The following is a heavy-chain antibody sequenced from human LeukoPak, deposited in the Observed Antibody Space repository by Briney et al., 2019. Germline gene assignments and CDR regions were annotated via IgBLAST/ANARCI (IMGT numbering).Heavy chain of an antibody. CDR3: ARSSTYYYDSSGYHYNRIFEY. Sequence: ASVKVSCKASGYTFTGYYMHWVRQAPGQGLEWMGWINPNSGGTNYAQKFQGRVTMTRDTSISTAYMELSRLRSDDTAVYYCARSSTYYYDSSGYHYNRIFEYWGQGTLVTVSS. J-gene: IGHJ4*02. D-gene: IGHD3-22*01. V-gene: IGHV1-2*02. CDR1: GYTFTGYY. CDR2: INPNSGGT.